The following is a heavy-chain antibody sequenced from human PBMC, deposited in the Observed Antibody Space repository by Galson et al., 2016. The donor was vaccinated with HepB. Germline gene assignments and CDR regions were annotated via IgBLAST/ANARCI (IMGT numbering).Heavy chain of an antibody. CDR1: GYSFRSYG. J-gene: IGHJ4*02. CDR2: ISGLNGNT. V-gene: IGHV1-18*04. Sequence: SVKVSCKASGYSFRSYGISWVRQAPGQGLEWMGWISGLNGNTIYAQKFQDRVTMTIDTSTSTVSMELRSLRSDDTAVYYCVRVAVAMTTVGPFDYWGQGTVGIVSS. D-gene: IGHD4-11*01. CDR3: VRVAVAMTTVGPFDY.